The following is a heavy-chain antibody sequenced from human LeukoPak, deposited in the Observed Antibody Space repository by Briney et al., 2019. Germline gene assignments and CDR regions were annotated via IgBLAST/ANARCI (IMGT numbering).Heavy chain of an antibody. D-gene: IGHD6-13*01. J-gene: IGHJ4*02. V-gene: IGHV3-7*01. Sequence: GSLRLSCAASGFSFSTSWMSWVRQTPEKGLEFVANIDQGGSVRNYMDSLKGRCTISRDNAKKSLYLEINSLRADDTAVYYCARDPESSSFDLWGRGALVTVSS. CDR1: GFSFSTSW. CDR2: IDQGGSVR. CDR3: ARDPESSSFDL.